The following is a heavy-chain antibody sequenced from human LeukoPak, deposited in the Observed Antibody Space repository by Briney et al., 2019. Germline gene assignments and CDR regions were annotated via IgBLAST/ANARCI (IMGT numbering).Heavy chain of an antibody. Sequence: PGRSLRLSCAASGFIFSTSGMHWVRQSPGKGLEWLAGICFDGSNEWYADSVKGRFTISRDNSKNTLYLQMNSLRAEDTAVYYCAKDRGYSYGGGYWGQGTLVTVSS. CDR1: GFIFSTSG. V-gene: IGHV3-33*06. J-gene: IGHJ4*02. CDR3: AKDRGYSYGGGY. CDR2: ICFDGSNE. D-gene: IGHD5-18*01.